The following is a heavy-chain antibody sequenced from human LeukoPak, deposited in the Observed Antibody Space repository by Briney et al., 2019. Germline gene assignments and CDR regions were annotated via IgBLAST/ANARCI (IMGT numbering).Heavy chain of an antibody. J-gene: IGHJ5*02. D-gene: IGHD6-19*01. V-gene: IGHV3-23*01. CDR1: GFTFSSYA. CDR3: AKEAASVALRGFDP. Sequence: PGGSLRLSCAASGFTFSSYAMSWVRQAPGKGLEWVSAISGSGDNTHYADSVRGRFTISRDNSRNTLYLQMGSLRAEDTALYYCAKEAASVALRGFDPWGQGTPVTVSS. CDR2: ISGSGDNT.